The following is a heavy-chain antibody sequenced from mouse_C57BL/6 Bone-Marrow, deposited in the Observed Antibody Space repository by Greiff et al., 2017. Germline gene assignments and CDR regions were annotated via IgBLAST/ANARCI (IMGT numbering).Heavy chain of an antibody. D-gene: IGHD1-1*01. J-gene: IGHJ1*03. CDR2: IYPGSGNT. Sequence: VQLQQSGAELVRPGASVKLSCKASGYTFTDYYINWVKQRPGQGLEWIARIYPGSGNTYYNEKFKGKATLTAEKSSSTAYMQLSSLTSEDSAVYFCAYYYGNGYCDGWGTGTTVTVSS. V-gene: IGHV1-76*01. CDR1: GYTFTDYY. CDR3: AYYYGNGYCDG.